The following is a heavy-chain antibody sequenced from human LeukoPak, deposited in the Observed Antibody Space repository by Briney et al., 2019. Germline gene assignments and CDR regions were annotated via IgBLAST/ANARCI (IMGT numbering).Heavy chain of an antibody. CDR3: AKAGYSSSSPYYFDY. V-gene: IGHV3-30*04. CDR2: ISYDGSYK. Sequence: GGSLRLSCAASEFTFSSFTMHWVRQAPGKGLEWVAVISYDGSYKFYADSVKGRFTISRDNSKSTLYLQMNSLRAEDTALYYCAKAGYSSSSPYYFDYWGQGTLVTVSS. CDR1: EFTFSSFT. D-gene: IGHD6-13*01. J-gene: IGHJ4*02.